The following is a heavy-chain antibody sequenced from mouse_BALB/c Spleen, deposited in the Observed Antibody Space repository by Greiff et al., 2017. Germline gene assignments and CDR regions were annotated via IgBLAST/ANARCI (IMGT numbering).Heavy chain of an antibody. CDR3: ARSTMITTGAWFAY. J-gene: IGHJ3*01. V-gene: IGHV1S29*02. D-gene: IGHD2-4*01. Sequence: VQLQQPGPELVKPGASVKISCKASGYTFTDYNMHWVKQSHGKSLEWIGYIYPYNGGTGYNQKFKSKATLTVDNSSSTAYMELRSLTSEDSAVYYCARSTMITTGAWFAYWGQGTLVTVSA. CDR1: GYTFTDYN. CDR2: IYPYNGGT.